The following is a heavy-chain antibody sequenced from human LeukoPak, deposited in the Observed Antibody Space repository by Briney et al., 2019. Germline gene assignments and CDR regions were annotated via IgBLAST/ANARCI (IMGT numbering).Heavy chain of an antibody. V-gene: IGHV3-21*01. Sequence: GGSLRLSCAASGFTFSSYSMNWVRQAPGKGLEWVSSISSSSSYIYYADSVKGRFTISRDNAKNSLYLQMNSLRAEDTAVYYCARVYQYYDILTGYYYYYYYMDVWGKGTTVTVSS. CDR3: ARVYQYYDILTGYYYYYYYMDV. CDR1: GFTFSSYS. D-gene: IGHD3-9*01. J-gene: IGHJ6*03. CDR2: ISSSSSYI.